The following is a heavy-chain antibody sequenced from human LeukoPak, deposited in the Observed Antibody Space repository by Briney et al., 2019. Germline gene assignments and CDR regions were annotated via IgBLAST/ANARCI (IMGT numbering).Heavy chain of an antibody. CDR1: GFTFSSYA. D-gene: IGHD3-10*01. V-gene: IGHV3-23*01. CDR3: ANTLVRGVPSMDV. CDR2: ISGSGGST. Sequence: SGGSLRLSCAASGFTFSSYAMSWVRQAPGKGLEWVSAISGSGGSTYYADAVKGRFTISRDSSRNTLYLQMHSLGAEDTAVYYCANTLVRGVPSMDVWGQGTTVTVSS. J-gene: IGHJ6*02.